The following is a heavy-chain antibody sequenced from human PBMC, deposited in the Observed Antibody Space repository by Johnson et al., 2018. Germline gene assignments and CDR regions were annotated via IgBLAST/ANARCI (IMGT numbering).Heavy chain of an antibody. V-gene: IGHV3-11*04. Sequence: QVQLVESGGGLVKPGGSLRLSCAASGFTLSDYYMSWIRQAPGKGPEWVSYISSRGSTIYYADSVKGRFTISRGNAKNSLYLQMNSLRAEDKAVYYWVKGAGIAARDDYYGMDVWGQGTTVTVSS. CDR2: ISSRGSTI. CDR1: GFTLSDYY. J-gene: IGHJ6*02. D-gene: IGHD6-6*01. CDR3: VKGAGIAARDDYYGMDV.